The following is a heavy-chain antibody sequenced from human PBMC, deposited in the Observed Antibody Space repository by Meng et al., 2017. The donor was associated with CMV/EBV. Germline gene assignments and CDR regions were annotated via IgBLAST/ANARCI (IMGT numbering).Heavy chain of an antibody. CDR1: GGSFSGYY. CDR3: ARGGNWFDP. V-gene: IGHV4-34*01. Sequence: HVPLQEGGAGLFKPSETLSLTCAVYGGSFSGYYWSWIRQPPGKGLEWIGEINHSGSTNYNPSLKSRVTISVDTSKNQFSLKLSSVTAADTAVYYCARGGNWFDPWGQGTLVTVSS. J-gene: IGHJ5*02. CDR2: INHSGST.